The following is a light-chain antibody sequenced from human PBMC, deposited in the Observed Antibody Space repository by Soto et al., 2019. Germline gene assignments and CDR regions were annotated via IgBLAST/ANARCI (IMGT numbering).Light chain of an antibody. CDR3: QQRSNWPPSWT. CDR2: RAS. CDR1: QSVSGN. J-gene: IGKJ1*01. V-gene: IGKV3-15*01. Sequence: EILMTQSPATVSVSPGERATLSCRANQSVSGNLAWYQQKPGQAPRLLINRASSRAPGIPARFSGSASGTEFTLTISSLHSEDFAVYYCQQRSNWPPSWTFGQGTKVDIK.